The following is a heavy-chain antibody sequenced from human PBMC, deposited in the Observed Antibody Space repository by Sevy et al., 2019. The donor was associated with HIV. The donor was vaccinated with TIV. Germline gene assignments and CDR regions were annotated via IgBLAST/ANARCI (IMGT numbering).Heavy chain of an antibody. V-gene: IGHV1-2*02. CDR3: ARDQGLRVLASNDAFDI. D-gene: IGHD2-8*02. CDR2: INPNSGGT. J-gene: IGHJ3*02. CDR1: GYTFTGYY. Sequence: ASVKVSCKASGYTFTGYYMHWVRQAPGQGLEWMGWINPNSGGTNYAQKFQGRVTMTRDTSISTAYMELSRLRSDDTAVYYGARDQGLRVLASNDAFDIWGQGTMVTVSS.